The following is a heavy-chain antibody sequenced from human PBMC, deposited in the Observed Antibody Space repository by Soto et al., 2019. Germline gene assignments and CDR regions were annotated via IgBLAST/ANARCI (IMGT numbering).Heavy chain of an antibody. CDR1: GFTFSSYG. Sequence: GGSLRLSCAASGFTFSSYGMHWVRQAPGQGLDWAAVISYDGNIKYYSDSVKGRFSISRDNSKSTLYLHMNSLRAEDTAVYYCTKDLSYCSGGTCDQRPGMDVWGQGITVTVSS. V-gene: IGHV3-30*02. J-gene: IGHJ6*02. D-gene: IGHD2-15*01. CDR2: ISYDGNIK. CDR3: TKDLSYCSGGTCDQRPGMDV.